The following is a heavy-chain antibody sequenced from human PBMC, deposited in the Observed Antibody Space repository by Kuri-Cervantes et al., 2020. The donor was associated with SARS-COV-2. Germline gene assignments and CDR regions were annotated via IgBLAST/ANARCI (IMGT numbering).Heavy chain of an antibody. CDR1: GFTFSSYW. D-gene: IGHD6-19*01. V-gene: IGHV3-74*01. Sequence: GGSLRLSCAASGFTFSSYWMHWVRQAPGKGLVWVSRINSDGSSTSYADSVKGRFTISRDNAKNSQYLLMNTLRAEDTAVYYCATTGYSSDWYNFDYWGQGTLVTVSS. CDR2: INSDGSST. CDR3: ATTGYSSDWYNFDY. J-gene: IGHJ4*02.